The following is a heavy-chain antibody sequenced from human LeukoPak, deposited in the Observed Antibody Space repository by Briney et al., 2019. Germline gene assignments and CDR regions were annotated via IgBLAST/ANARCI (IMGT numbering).Heavy chain of an antibody. D-gene: IGHD3-22*01. CDR3: ARRAANYDSSSFDY. Sequence: ASVKVSCKASGYTFTSYGISWVRQAPGQGLEWMGWISAYNGNTNYAQKFQGRVTMTRDMSTSTVYMELSSLRSEDTAVYYCARRAANYDSSSFDYWGQGTLVTVSS. J-gene: IGHJ4*02. CDR2: ISAYNGNT. V-gene: IGHV1-18*01. CDR1: GYTFTSYG.